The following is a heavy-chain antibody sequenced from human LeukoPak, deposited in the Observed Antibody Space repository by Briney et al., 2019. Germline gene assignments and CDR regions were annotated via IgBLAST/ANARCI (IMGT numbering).Heavy chain of an antibody. CDR2: TWFMSIWKT. V-gene: IGHV6-1*01. J-gene: IGHJ5*02. CDR3: ARADHGSHWFDP. D-gene: IGHD4-17*01. Sequence: SQTLSLTCAISGDSVSSDRAAWNWIRQSPSGGLEWLGRTWFMSIWKTEYAVSVQGRATVNADTSKNQFSLHLNSVTPEDTAVYYCARADHGSHWFDPWGQGALVTVSS. CDR1: GDSVSSDRAA.